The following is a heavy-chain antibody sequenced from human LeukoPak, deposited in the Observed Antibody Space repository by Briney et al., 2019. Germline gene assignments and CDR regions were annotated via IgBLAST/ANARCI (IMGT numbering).Heavy chain of an antibody. Sequence: SETLSLTCTVSGGSISSSSYYWGWIRQPPGKGLEWIGSIYYSGSTYYNPSLKSRVTISVDTSKNQFSLKLSSVTAADTAVYYCARRITGTTSDSFDYWGQGTLVTVSS. CDR3: ARRITGTTSDSFDY. CDR2: IYYSGST. CDR1: GGSISSSSYY. V-gene: IGHV4-39*07. D-gene: IGHD1-20*01. J-gene: IGHJ4*02.